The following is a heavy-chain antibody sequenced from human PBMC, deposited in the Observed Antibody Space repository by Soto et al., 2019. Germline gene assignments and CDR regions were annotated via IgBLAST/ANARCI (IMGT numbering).Heavy chain of an antibody. V-gene: IGHV4-39*01. Sequence: PSETLSLTRTASGGSINNNSSYWGWIRQPPGRGLEWIGNIYYSGSSSYNPSLKSRVTISLGTSNNKFSLKLSSVTAADTAVYDCARQYYDILTGYFSYFGMDVWGQGTTVTVSS. CDR1: GGSINNNSSY. CDR2: IYYSGSS. D-gene: IGHD3-9*01. J-gene: IGHJ6*02. CDR3: ARQYYDILTGYFSYFGMDV.